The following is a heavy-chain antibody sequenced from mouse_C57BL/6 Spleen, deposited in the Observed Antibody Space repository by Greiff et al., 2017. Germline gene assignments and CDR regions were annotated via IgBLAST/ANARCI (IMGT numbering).Heavy chain of an antibody. J-gene: IGHJ4*01. Sequence: VQLQQSGPELVKPGASVKISCKASGYAFSSSWMNWVKQRPGKGLEWIGRIYPGDGDTNYNGKFKGKATLTADKSSSTAYMQLSSLTSEDSAVYFCAREGHYYGSSYAMDYWGQGTSVTVSS. V-gene: IGHV1-82*01. CDR3: AREGHYYGSSYAMDY. CDR1: GYAFSSSW. CDR2: IYPGDGDT. D-gene: IGHD1-1*01.